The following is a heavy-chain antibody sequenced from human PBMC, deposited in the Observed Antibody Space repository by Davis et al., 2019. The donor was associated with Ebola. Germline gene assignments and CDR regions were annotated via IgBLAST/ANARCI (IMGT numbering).Heavy chain of an antibody. D-gene: IGHD6-13*01. CDR3: ARVGSKQGLDP. CDR1: GGSISSYY. V-gene: IGHV4-59*08. J-gene: IGHJ5*02. Sequence: SETLSLTCTVSGGSISSYYWSWIRQPPGKGLAWIGYIYYSGSTNYNPSLKSRVTISVDTSKNQFSLKLSSVTAADTAVYYCARVGSKQGLDPWGQGTLVTVSS. CDR2: IYYSGST.